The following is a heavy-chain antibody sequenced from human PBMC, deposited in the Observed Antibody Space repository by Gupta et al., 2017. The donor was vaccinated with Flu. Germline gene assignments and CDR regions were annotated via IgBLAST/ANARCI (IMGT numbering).Heavy chain of an antibody. CDR1: GFIFSSYD. D-gene: IGHD3-3*01. Sequence: EVQLVESGGGLVQPGGSLRLSCAASGFIFSSYDMNWVRQAPGKGLEWVSAIGTAGDTYYPGSVKGRFTISRENAKNSLYLQRNSLRAGDTAVYYCARAGAFGVVTTNYWYFDLWGRGTLVTVSS. J-gene: IGHJ2*01. V-gene: IGHV3-13*04. CDR3: ARAGAFGVVTTNYWYFDL. CDR2: IGTAGDT.